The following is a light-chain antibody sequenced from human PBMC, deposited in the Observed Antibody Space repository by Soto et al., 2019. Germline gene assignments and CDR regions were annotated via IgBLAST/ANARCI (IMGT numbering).Light chain of an antibody. Sequence: EIVLTQSPGTLSLSPGERATLSCRASQSVSSSYLAWYQQKPGQAPRLLIYGAFRRATGIPDRFSGSGSGTDFPLTISRLEPEDFAVYYCQQYGSSPQWTFGQGTKVDIK. CDR3: QQYGSSPQWT. J-gene: IGKJ1*01. V-gene: IGKV3-20*01. CDR1: QSVSSSY. CDR2: GAF.